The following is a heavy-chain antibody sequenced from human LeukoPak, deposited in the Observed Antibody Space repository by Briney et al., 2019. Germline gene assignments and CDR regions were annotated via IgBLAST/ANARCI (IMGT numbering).Heavy chain of an antibody. Sequence: GRSLRLSCVASGFTFSSDAMHWVRQTPGKGLEWVAVISYDGNEKYQVDSVKGRFTISRDNSKNTLYLQMNSLRVEDTAVYYCAKEPRYGSGSYRAFDIWGQGTMVTVSS. CDR3: AKEPRYGSGSYRAFDI. CDR2: ISYDGNEK. V-gene: IGHV3-30-3*01. D-gene: IGHD3-10*01. J-gene: IGHJ3*02. CDR1: GFTFSSDA.